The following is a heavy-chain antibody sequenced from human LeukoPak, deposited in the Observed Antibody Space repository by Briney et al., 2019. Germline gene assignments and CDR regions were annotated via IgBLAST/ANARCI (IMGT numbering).Heavy chain of an antibody. CDR2: IIPIFGTA. J-gene: IGHJ4*02. V-gene: IGHV1-69*13. D-gene: IGHD1-1*01. CDR3: ASLGFPVQLERRVDYFDY. CDR1: GGTFSSYA. Sequence: SVKVSCKASGGTFSSYAISWVRQAPGQGLGWMGGIIPIFGTANYAQKFQGRVTITADESTSTAYMELSSLRSEDTAVYYCASLGFPVQLERRVDYFDYWGQGTLVTVSS.